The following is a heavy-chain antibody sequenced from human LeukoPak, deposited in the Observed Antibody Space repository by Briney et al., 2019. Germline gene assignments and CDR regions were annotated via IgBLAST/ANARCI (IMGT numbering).Heavy chain of an antibody. CDR2: ISAYNGNT. V-gene: IGHV1-18*01. CDR3: ARAGYDFWSGQTVYYYYYGMDV. Sequence: GASVKVSCKASGYTFTSYGISWVRQAPGQGLEWMGWISAYNGNTNYAQKLQGRVTMTTDTSTSTAYMELRSLRSDDTAVYYCARAGYDFWSGQTVYYYYYGMDVWGQGTTVTVSS. CDR1: GYTFTSYG. J-gene: IGHJ6*02. D-gene: IGHD3-3*01.